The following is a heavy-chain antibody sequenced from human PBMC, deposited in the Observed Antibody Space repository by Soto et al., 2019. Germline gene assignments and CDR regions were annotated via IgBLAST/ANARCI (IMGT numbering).Heavy chain of an antibody. J-gene: IGHJ5*02. CDR2: INPSGGST. Sequence: ASVKVSCKASGYTFTSYYMHWVRQAPGQGLEWMGIINPSGGSTSYAQKFQGRVTMTRDTSTSTVYMELSSLRSEDTAVYYCARDGRLAVAVSHWFDPWGQGTRVTVSS. CDR3: ARDGRLAVAVSHWFDP. D-gene: IGHD6-19*01. V-gene: IGHV1-46*01. CDR1: GYTFTSYY.